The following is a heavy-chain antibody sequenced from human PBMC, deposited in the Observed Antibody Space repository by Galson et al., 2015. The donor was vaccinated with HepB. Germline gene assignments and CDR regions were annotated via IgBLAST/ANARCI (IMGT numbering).Heavy chain of an antibody. CDR3: ARVESGGDPG. CDR2: INGDGSST. Sequence: SLRLSCAASGFTFSRYWMHWVRQAPGKGLVWVSRINGDGSSTSYADSVKGRFTISRDNAKNTVYLQMNSLRAEDTAVYYCARVESGGDPGWGQGTLVTVSS. CDR1: GFTFSRYW. D-gene: IGHD2-21*02. J-gene: IGHJ4*02. V-gene: IGHV3-74*01.